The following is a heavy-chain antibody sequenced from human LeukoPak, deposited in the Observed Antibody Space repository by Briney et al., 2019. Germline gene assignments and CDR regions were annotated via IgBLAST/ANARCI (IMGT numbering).Heavy chain of an antibody. CDR1: GDSISSGDYY. D-gene: IGHD3-16*01. V-gene: IGHV4-61*02. CDR3: AKDPRRMARLITFGGGRPYYFDY. J-gene: IGHJ4*02. CDR2: ISSSGST. Sequence: PSETLSLTCTVSGDSISSGDYYWSWIRQPAGKGLEWIGRISSSGSTNYNPSLKSRVTISVDTSKNQFSLKLSSVTAADTAVYYCAKDPRRMARLITFGGGRPYYFDYWGQGTLVTVSS.